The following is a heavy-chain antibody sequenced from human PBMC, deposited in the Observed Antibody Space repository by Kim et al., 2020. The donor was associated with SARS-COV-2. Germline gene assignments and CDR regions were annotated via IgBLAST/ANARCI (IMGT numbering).Heavy chain of an antibody. V-gene: IGHV3-21*01. CDR3: ATQYSSGLYYFDY. CDR2: ISSSSSYI. Sequence: GGSLRLSCAASGFTSSSYSMNWVRQAPGKGLEWVSSISSSSSYIYYADSVKGRFTISRDNAKNSLYLQMNSLRAEDTAVYYCATQYSSGLYYFDYWGQGTLVTVSS. D-gene: IGHD6-19*01. J-gene: IGHJ4*02. CDR1: GFTSSSYS.